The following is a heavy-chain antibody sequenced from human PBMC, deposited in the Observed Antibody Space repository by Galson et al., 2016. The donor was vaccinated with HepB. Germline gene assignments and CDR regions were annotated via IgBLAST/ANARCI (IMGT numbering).Heavy chain of an antibody. CDR3: ARDRGIQLWSRDGFDY. D-gene: IGHD5-18*01. V-gene: IGHV3-21*01. J-gene: IGHJ4*02. CDR1: GFTFSTYS. Sequence: SLRLSCAASGFTFSTYSMHWVRQVPGKGLEWVSSISSSSSYIYYGDSLKGRFTISRDNAKNSLYLQMNSLRAEDTAVYYCARDRGIQLWSRDGFDYWGQGTLVTVPS. CDR2: ISSSSSYI.